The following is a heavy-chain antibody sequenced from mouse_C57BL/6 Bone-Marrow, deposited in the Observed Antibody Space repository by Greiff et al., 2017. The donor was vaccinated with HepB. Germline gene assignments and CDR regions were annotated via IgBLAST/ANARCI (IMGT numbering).Heavy chain of an antibody. Sequence: VQLKESGPELVKPGDSVKISCKASGYSFTGYFMNWVMQSHGKSLEWIGRINPYNGDTFYNQKFKGKATLTVDKSSSTAHMELRSLTSEDSAVYYCARDGDGYAAWFAYWGQGTLVTVSA. J-gene: IGHJ3*01. D-gene: IGHD2-2*01. CDR1: GYSFTGYF. CDR2: INPYNGDT. V-gene: IGHV1-20*01. CDR3: ARDGDGYAAWFAY.